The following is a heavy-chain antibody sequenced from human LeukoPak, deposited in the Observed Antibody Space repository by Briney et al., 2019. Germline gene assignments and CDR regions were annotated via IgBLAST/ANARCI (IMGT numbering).Heavy chain of an antibody. CDR3: AGYVSSGRRDAFDI. Sequence: NPGGSLRLSCAASGFTFSSYNMNWVRQAPGKGLEWVSFISSSSSDIYYADSLKGRFTISRDNAKNSLYLQMNSLRAEDTAVYYCAGYVSSGRRDAFDIWGQGTMVTVSS. D-gene: IGHD3-22*01. J-gene: IGHJ3*02. CDR1: GFTFSSYN. V-gene: IGHV3-21*01. CDR2: ISSSSSDI.